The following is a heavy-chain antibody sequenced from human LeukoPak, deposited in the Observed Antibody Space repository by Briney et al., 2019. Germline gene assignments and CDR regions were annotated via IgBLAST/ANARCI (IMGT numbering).Heavy chain of an antibody. CDR1: GYTFTSYD. Sequence: ASVKVSCTASGYTFTSYDINWVRQATGQGLEWMGWMNPNSGDTGYAQKFQGRVTMTRDTSISTAYMELSSLRSEDTAVYYCARGVPRYCRSPVRATADICGVYWGQGTLVTVSS. CDR2: MNPNSGDT. D-gene: IGHD2-2*01. J-gene: IGHJ4*02. V-gene: IGHV1-8*01. CDR3: ARGVPRYCRSPVRATADICGVY.